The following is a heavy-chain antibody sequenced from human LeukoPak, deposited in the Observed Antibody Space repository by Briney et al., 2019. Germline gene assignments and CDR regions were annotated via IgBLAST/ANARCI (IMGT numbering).Heavy chain of an antibody. V-gene: IGHV3-21*01. CDR1: GFTFSSYS. D-gene: IGHD1-26*01. Sequence: GGSLRLSCAASGFTFSSYSMNWVRQAPGKGLEWVSSISSSSYIYYADSVKGRFTISRDNAKNSLYLQMNSLRAEDTAVYYCARANSGYDAFDIWGQGTMVTVSS. CDR2: ISSSSYI. CDR3: ARANSGYDAFDI. J-gene: IGHJ3*02.